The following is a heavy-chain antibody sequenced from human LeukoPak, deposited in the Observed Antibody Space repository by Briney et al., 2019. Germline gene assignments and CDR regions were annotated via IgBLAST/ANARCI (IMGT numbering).Heavy chain of an antibody. CDR2: ISAYNGNT. CDR1: GYTFTSYG. CDR3: ARVLNLATVTTGTYYSYGMDV. D-gene: IGHD4-17*01. J-gene: IGHJ6*02. V-gene: IGHV1-18*01. Sequence: ASVKVSCKASGYTFTSYGISWVRQAPGQGLEWMGWISAYNGNTNYAQKLQGRVTMTTATSTSTAYMEPRSLRSDDTAVYYCARVLNLATVTTGTYYSYGMDVWGQGTTVTVSS.